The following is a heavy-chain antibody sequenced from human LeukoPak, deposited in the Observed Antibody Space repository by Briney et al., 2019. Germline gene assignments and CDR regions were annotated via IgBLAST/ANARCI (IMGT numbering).Heavy chain of an antibody. J-gene: IGHJ1*01. V-gene: IGHV3-7*01. CDR1: GFTFSSYW. CDR2: IKQDGSEK. D-gene: IGHD6-19*01. CDR3: ADVDGWYEGYFQH. Sequence: GGSLRLSCAASGFTFSSYWMSCVRQAPAKGLEWVANIKQDGSEKYYVDSVKGRFTISRDNAKNSLYLQMNSLRAEDRAVYYCADVDGWYEGYFQHWGQGTLVTVSS.